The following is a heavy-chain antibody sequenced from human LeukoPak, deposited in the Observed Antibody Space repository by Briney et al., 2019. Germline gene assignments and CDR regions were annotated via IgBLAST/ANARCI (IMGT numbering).Heavy chain of an antibody. CDR3: ARASAPYAPAFYGMDV. CDR2: IIPIFGTA. Sequence: SVKVSCKASGGTFSSYAISWVRQAPGQGLEWMGGIIPIFGTANYAYKFEGRVTITADKSTSTAYLELSSLRPEDTAVYYCARASAPYAPAFYGMDVWGKGTTATVSS. CDR1: GGTFSSYA. V-gene: IGHV1-69*06. J-gene: IGHJ6*04. D-gene: IGHD2-2*01.